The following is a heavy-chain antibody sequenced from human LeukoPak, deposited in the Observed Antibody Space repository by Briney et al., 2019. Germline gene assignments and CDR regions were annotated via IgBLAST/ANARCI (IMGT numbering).Heavy chain of an antibody. Sequence: ASVKVSCKASGYTFTRYGISWVRQAPGQGLEWMGRIIPILGIANYAQKFQGRVTITADKSTSTAYMELSSLRSEDTAVYYCARGGQYSYVPDAFDIWGQGTMVTVSS. CDR3: ARGGQYSYVPDAFDI. D-gene: IGHD5-18*01. J-gene: IGHJ3*02. CDR2: IIPILGIA. CDR1: GYTFTRYG. V-gene: IGHV1-69*04.